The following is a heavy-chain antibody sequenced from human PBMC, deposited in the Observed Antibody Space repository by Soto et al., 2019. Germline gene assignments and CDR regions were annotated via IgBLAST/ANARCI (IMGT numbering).Heavy chain of an antibody. V-gene: IGHV4-31*01. Sequence: QVQLQESGPGLVKPSQTLSLTCTVSGGSISSGAYHWNWIRHHPGKGLEWIGYIYYKGATNYNSSLQSLIYISLNPSSNQFSLRLTSATAADTAVYFCARGSAGRFLGVYYGVDVWGPGTTVTVSS. J-gene: IGHJ6*02. CDR1: GGSISSGAYH. CDR3: ARGSAGRFLGVYYGVDV. D-gene: IGHD3-3*01. CDR2: IYYKGAT.